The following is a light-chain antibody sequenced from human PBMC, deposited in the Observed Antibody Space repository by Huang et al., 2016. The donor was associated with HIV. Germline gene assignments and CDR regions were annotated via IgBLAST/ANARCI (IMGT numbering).Light chain of an antibody. CDR1: QSISSW. V-gene: IGKV1-5*03. J-gene: IGKJ4*01. Sequence: DIQMTQSPSTLSASVGDRVTITCRASQSISSWLAWYQQKPGKAPNLLIYKASSLESGVPSRFSGSVSGTEFTLTIISLQPDDFATYYCQQYNSYSSLTFGGGTKVEIK. CDR3: QQYNSYSSLT. CDR2: KAS.